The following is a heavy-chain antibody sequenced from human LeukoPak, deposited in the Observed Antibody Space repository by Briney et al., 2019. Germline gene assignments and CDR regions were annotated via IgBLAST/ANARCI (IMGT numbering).Heavy chain of an antibody. V-gene: IGHV1-2*06. CDR3: ARGWYYYDSSGYSKNFDY. D-gene: IGHD3-22*01. CDR1: GYTFTGYY. Sequence: VASVKVSCKASGYTFTGYYMHWVRQAPGQGLEWMGRINPNSGGTNYAQKFQGRVTMTRDTSISTTYMELSRLRSDDTAVYYCARGWYYYDSSGYSKNFDYWGQGTLVTVSS. J-gene: IGHJ4*02. CDR2: INPNSGGT.